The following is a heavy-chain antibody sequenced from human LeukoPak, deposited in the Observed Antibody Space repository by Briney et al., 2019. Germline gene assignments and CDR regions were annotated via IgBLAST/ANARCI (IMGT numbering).Heavy chain of an antibody. J-gene: IGHJ4*02. CDR1: GFTFSDYW. CDR2: IKQDGSEK. Sequence: GGSLRLSCAATGFTFSDYWMSWVRQAPEMGLEWVANIKQDGSEKYYVDSVMGRFTISRDNAKNSLYLQMNSLRAEDTAVYYCARVVGATKRGAYYFDYWGQGTLVTVPS. V-gene: IGHV3-7*01. D-gene: IGHD1-26*01. CDR3: ARVVGATKRGAYYFDY.